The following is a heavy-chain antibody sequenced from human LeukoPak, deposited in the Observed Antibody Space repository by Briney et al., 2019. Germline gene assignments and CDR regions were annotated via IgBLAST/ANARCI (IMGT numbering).Heavy chain of an antibody. J-gene: IGHJ4*02. Sequence: SETLSLTCAVYGGSFSGYYWSWIRQPAGKGLEWIGRIYTSGSTNYNPSLKSRVTMSVDTSKNQFSLKLSSVTAADTAVYYCARDNSRITMVRGVTRESAGFDYWGQGTLVTVSS. V-gene: IGHV4-4*07. D-gene: IGHD3-10*01. CDR3: ARDNSRITMVRGVTRESAGFDY. CDR2: IYTSGST. CDR1: GGSFSGYY.